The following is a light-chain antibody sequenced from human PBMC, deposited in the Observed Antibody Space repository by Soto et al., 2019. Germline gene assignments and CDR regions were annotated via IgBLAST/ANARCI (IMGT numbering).Light chain of an antibody. CDR3: MQALQTPT. CDR1: QSLLHSNGYNY. Sequence: DIVMTQSPLSLPVTPGEPASISCRSSQSLLHSNGYNYLDWYLQKPGQSPQLLIYLGSNRATGVPDRFKGSGVGIYFTLKMSRVEAEDVGIYYCMQALQTPTFGQGTNVEI. CDR2: LGS. J-gene: IGKJ1*01. V-gene: IGKV2-28*01.